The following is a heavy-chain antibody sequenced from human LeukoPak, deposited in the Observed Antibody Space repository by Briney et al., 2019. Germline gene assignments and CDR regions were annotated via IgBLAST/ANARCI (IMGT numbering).Heavy chain of an antibody. D-gene: IGHD6-19*01. CDR3: ASASGLNVAFDI. J-gene: IGHJ3*02. V-gene: IGHV4-39*07. CDR2: IYYSGST. Sequence: SETLSLTCTVSGGSISSNYYYWGWIRQPPGKGLEWIENIYYSGSTYYNPSLRSRVTISIDTSKNQFSLKVRSVTAADTAVYYCASASGLNVAFDIWGQGTMVIVSS. CDR1: GGSISSNYYY.